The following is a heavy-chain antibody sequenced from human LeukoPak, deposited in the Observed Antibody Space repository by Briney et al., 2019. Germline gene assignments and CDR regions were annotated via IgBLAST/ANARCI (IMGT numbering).Heavy chain of an antibody. V-gene: IGHV1-46*01. Sequence: ASEKVSCKASGYTFTSYYMLWVRQAPGQALECRGVINPSGGSTSYAQKFQGRVTMTRDASTSTVYMELSSLRSEDPAVYYCARGCEIQLCFGACPYGMDVWGQGNTVSVSS. CDR3: ARGCEIQLCFGACPYGMDV. D-gene: IGHD5-18*01. CDR2: INPSGGST. CDR1: GYTFTSYY. J-gene: IGHJ6*02.